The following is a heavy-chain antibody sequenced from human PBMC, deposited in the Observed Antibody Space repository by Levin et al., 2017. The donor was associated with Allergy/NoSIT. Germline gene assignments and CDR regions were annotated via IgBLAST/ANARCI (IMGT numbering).Heavy chain of an antibody. Sequence: RSGGSLRLSCAASGFTFSTYGMHWVRQAPGKGLEWVAVISYDGSNKYYADSVKGRFTISRDNSKNTLYLQMNSLRAEDTAVYYCAKDRGAYMCSGGSCYGAFDIWGQGTMVTVSS. D-gene: IGHD2-15*01. CDR2: ISYDGSNK. CDR1: GFTFSTYG. J-gene: IGHJ3*02. CDR3: AKDRGAYMCSGGSCYGAFDI. V-gene: IGHV3-30*18.